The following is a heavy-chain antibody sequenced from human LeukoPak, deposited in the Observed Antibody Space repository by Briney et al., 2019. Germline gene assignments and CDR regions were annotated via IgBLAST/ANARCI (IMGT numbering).Heavy chain of an antibody. CDR3: ARDDGDYFDY. Sequence: SETLSLTCTVSGGSISSYYWSWIRQPPGKGLEWIGYIYYSGSTNYDPSLKSRVTISVDTSKNQFSLKLSSVTAADTAVYYCARDDGDYFDYWGQGTLVTVSS. D-gene: IGHD4-17*01. CDR2: IYYSGST. J-gene: IGHJ4*02. V-gene: IGHV4-59*01. CDR1: GGSISSYY.